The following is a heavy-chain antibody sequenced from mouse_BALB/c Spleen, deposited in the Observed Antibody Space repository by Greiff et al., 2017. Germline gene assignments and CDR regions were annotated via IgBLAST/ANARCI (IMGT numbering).Heavy chain of an antibody. CDR1: GYKFTSYW. V-gene: IGHV1S22*01. Sequence: LKQPGSELVRPGASVKLSCKASGYKFTSYWMHWVKQRPGQGLEWIGNIYPGSGSTNYDEKFKSKATLTVDTSSSTAYMQLSSLTSEDSAVYYCTRGWDVDYWGQGTTLTVSS. CDR3: TRGWDVDY. J-gene: IGHJ2*01. D-gene: IGHD4-1*01. CDR2: IYPGSGST.